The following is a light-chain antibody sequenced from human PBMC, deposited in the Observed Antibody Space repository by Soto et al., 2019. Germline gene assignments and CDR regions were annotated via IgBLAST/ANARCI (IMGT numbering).Light chain of an antibody. Sequence: DIRMTQSPSTLSASVGDRVTITCRASQSISSWLAWYQQKPGKAPKLLIYKASSLESGVPSRFSGSGSGTEFTLTISSLQPDDFASYYCQQYNTFPTFCQGTKVEIK. CDR3: QQYNTFPT. CDR1: QSISSW. V-gene: IGKV1-5*03. J-gene: IGKJ1*01. CDR2: KAS.